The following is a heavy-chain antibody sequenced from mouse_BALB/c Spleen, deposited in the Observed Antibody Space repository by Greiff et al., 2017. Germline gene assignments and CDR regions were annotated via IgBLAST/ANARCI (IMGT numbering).Heavy chain of an antibody. CDR2: IHDSGST. V-gene: IGHV3-1*02. CDR3: ARAVLGLCYALDD. CDR1: GYSITSGYS. J-gene: IGHJ4*01. Sequence: VQLQQSGPDLVKPSQSLSLTCTVTGYSITSGYSWHWRRQFPGNQLEWMGNIHDSGSTNYNPSLKSRIFITRDTSKNQFFLQLNSVTTDDTATYYCARAVLGLCYALDDWGQGTSVTVSA. D-gene: IGHD6-1*01.